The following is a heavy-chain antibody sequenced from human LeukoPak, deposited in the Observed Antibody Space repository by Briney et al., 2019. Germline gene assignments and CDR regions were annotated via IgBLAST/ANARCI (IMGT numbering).Heavy chain of an antibody. D-gene: IGHD6-19*01. Sequence: PGGSLRLSCAASGFTFSSYAMSWIRQPPGKGLEWIGEINHSGSTNYNPSLKSRVTISVDTSKNQFSLKLSSVTAADTAVYYCATRQQWLVRGFDLWGRGTLVTVSS. CDR1: GFTFSSYA. CDR3: ATRQQWLVRGFDL. J-gene: IGHJ2*01. V-gene: IGHV4-34*08. CDR2: INHSGST.